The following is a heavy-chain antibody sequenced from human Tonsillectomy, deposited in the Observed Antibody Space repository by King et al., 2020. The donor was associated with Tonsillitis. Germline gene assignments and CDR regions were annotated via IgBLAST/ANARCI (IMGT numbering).Heavy chain of an antibody. J-gene: IGHJ4*02. CDR3: VREMLTGSCADY. D-gene: IGHD2-15*01. Sequence: VQLVESGGGLVQPGGPLRLSCAASGFTFRSYAWRGVRQSPGMGLQWVSAISGSGYKTYYIDSVKGRFTISRDNSKNTVSLQMNSLRAEDTGVYYCVREMLTGSCADYWGQGTLVTVSS. CDR2: ISGSGYKT. CDR1: GFTFRSYA. V-gene: IGHV3-23*04.